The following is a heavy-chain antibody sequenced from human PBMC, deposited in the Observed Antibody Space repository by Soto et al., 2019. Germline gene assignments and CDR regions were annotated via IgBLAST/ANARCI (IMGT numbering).Heavy chain of an antibody. CDR1: GFTFNTYA. CDR3: AHPRGYGVFDAYDI. Sequence: EVQLLESGGGLVQPGGSLRLSCAASGFTFNTYAMSWVRQAPGKGLEWVSAISASYSTYYADSVKGRFTISRDNSMNALYLQMNSLRIEDTAVYYCAHPRGYGVFDAYDIWGQGTMVTVSS. D-gene: IGHD4-17*01. V-gene: IGHV3-23*01. CDR2: ISASYST. J-gene: IGHJ3*02.